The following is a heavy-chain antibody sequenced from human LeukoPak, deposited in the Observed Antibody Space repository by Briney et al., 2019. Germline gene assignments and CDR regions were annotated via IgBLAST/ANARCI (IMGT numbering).Heavy chain of an antibody. V-gene: IGHV3-64*01. Sequence: GGSLRLSCAASGFFFSDPYMEWVRQAPGKGLECVSALNSNGDAAYYALSVKGRFTISRDDSKNTLFLQMGSLRAEDIAVYYCARNVRGGTSGYYDYWGQGALVTVSS. D-gene: IGHD3-22*01. CDR1: GFFFSDPY. CDR2: LNSNGDAA. CDR3: ARNVRGGTSGYYDY. J-gene: IGHJ4*02.